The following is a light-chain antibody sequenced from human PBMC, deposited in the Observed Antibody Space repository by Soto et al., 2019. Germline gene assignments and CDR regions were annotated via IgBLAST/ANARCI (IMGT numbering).Light chain of an antibody. V-gene: IGKV3-20*01. CDR1: QSVRSRY. J-gene: IGKJ1*01. CDR3: QQYGNSPLT. CDR2: GAS. Sequence: EIVLTQSPGTLSLSPGERATLSCRASQSVRSRYLAWYQQKPGQAPRLLIYGASSRATGIPDRFSGSGSGTDFTITISRLEPKDFAVYYCQQYGNSPLTFGQGTKVEIK.